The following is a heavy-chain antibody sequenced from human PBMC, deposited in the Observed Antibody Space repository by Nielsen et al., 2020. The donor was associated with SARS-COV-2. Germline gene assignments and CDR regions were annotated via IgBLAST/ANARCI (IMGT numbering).Heavy chain of an antibody. D-gene: IGHD4-17*01. J-gene: IGHJ2*01. CDR2: IRSKANSYAT. V-gene: IGHV3-73*01. Sequence: GESLKISCAASGFTFSGSAMHWVRQASGKGLEWVGRIRSKANSYATAYAASVKGRFTISRDDSKNTAYLQMNSLKTEDTAVYYCTRTTPYWYFDLWGRGTLVTVSS. CDR1: GFTFSGSA. CDR3: TRTTPYWYFDL.